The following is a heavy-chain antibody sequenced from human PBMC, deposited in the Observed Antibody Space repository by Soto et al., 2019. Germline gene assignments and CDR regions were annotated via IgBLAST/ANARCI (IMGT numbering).Heavy chain of an antibody. V-gene: IGHV4-34*01. CDR3: ASEKDSGYSYGREYFQH. D-gene: IGHD5-18*01. CDR1: GGSFSGYY. J-gene: IGHJ1*01. Sequence: QVQLQQWGAGLLKPSETLSLTCAVYGGSFSGYYWSWIRQPPGKGLEWIGEINHSGSTNYNPSLKSRVTISVDTSKNQFSLKLSSVTAADTAVYYCASEKDSGYSYGREYFQHWGQGTLVTVSS. CDR2: INHSGST.